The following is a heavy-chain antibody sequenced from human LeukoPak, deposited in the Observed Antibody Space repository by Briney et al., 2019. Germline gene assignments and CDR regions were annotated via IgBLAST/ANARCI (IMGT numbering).Heavy chain of an antibody. D-gene: IGHD3-22*01. CDR2: IYYSGSI. V-gene: IGHV4-39*01. Sequence: SETLSLTCTASGGSISSSSYYWGWIRQPPGKGLEWIGRIYYSGSIYYNPSLKSRVTISVDTSKNQFSLKLSSVTAADTAVYYCARLHSGSIDCWGQGTLVTVSS. J-gene: IGHJ4*02. CDR3: ARLHSGSIDC. CDR1: GGSISSSSYY.